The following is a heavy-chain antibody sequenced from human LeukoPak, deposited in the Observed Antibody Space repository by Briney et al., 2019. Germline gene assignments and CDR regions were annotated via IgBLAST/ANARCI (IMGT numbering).Heavy chain of an antibody. CDR1: GFTFSSYS. Sequence: PGGSLRLSCAASGFTFSSYSINWVRQAPGKGLEWVSSISSSSSYIYYADSVKGRFTISRDNAKNSLYLQMNSLRAEDTAVYYCARDAPYYYDSSGTDAFDIWGQGTMVTVSS. J-gene: IGHJ3*02. V-gene: IGHV3-21*01. D-gene: IGHD3-22*01. CDR3: ARDAPYYYDSSGTDAFDI. CDR2: ISSSSSYI.